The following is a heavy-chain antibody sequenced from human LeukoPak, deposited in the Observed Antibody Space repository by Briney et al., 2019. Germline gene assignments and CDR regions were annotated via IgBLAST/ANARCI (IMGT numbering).Heavy chain of an antibody. CDR2: IYYSGST. D-gene: IGHD3-22*01. Sequence: SETLSLTCTVSGGSISSYYWSWIRQPPGKGLEWIGYIYYSGSTNYNPSLKSRVTISVDTSKNQFSLKLSSVTAADTAVYYCARDLDSSGYSDYGGQGTLVTVSS. CDR1: GGSISSYY. CDR3: ARDLDSSGYSDY. J-gene: IGHJ4*02. V-gene: IGHV4-59*01.